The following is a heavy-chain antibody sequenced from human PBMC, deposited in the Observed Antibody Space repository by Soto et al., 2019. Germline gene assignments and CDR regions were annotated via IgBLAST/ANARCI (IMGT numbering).Heavy chain of an antibody. CDR2: ITNRGTHT. Sequence: PGGSLRLSCTASGFSFSSYTMNWVRQALGKGLQWVASITNRGTHTYSADSVKGRFTISRDNDKNSLYLQMNNLRAEDTATYYCARAHEVAWFDSWGLGTLVTVSS. J-gene: IGHJ5*01. CDR1: GFSFSSYT. D-gene: IGHD2-15*01. V-gene: IGHV3-21*06. CDR3: ARAHEVAWFDS.